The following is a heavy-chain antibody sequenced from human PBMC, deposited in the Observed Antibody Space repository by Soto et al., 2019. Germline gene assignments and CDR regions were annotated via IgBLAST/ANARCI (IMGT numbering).Heavy chain of an antibody. CDR1: GGTFSSYA. D-gene: IGHD2-8*01. CDR2: IIPIFGTA. Sequence: SVKVSCKASGGTFSSYAISWVRQAPGQGLEWMGGIIPIFGTANYAQKFQGRVTITADESTSTAYMELSSLRSEDTAVYYCARVVYYRGPSWFDPWGQGTLVTVSS. CDR3: ARVVYYRGPSWFDP. J-gene: IGHJ5*02. V-gene: IGHV1-69*13.